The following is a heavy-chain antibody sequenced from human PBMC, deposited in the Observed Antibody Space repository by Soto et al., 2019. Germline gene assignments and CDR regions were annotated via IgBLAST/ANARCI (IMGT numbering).Heavy chain of an antibody. D-gene: IGHD2-15*01. CDR3: ASKKDGYCSGGSCSNDAFDI. J-gene: IGHJ3*02. V-gene: IGHV3-48*04. CDR2: ISSSSSTI. CDR1: GFTFSSYS. Sequence: GGSLRLSCAASGFTFSSYSMNWVRQAPGKGLEWVSYISSSSSTIYYADSVKGRFTISRDNAKNSLYLQMNSLRAEDTAVYYCASKKDGYCSGGSCSNDAFDIWGQGTMVTVSS.